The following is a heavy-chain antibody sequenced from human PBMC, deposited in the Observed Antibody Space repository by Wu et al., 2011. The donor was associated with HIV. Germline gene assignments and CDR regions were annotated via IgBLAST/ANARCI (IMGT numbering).Heavy chain of an antibody. Sequence: QVQLVQSGAEVKKPGASVKVSCKASGYTFTSYYMHWVRQAPGQGLEWMGIINPSGGSTSYAQKFQGRVTMTRDTSTSTVYMELSSLRSEDTAVYYCARVIGYCSSTSCSDPPYYMDVWGKGTTVTVSS. CDR3: ARVIGYCSSTSCSDPPYYMDV. D-gene: IGHD2-2*01. CDR1: GYTFTSYY. J-gene: IGHJ6*03. CDR2: INPSGGST. V-gene: IGHV1-46*01.